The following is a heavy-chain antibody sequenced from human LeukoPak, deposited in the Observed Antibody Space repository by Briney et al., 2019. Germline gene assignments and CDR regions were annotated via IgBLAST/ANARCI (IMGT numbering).Heavy chain of an antibody. CDR1: GGSISRYY. CDR3: AGSQQLVWRTNDY. Sequence: SETLSLTSTVSGGSISRYYWSWIRQPPGKGLEWIGYIYYSGSTNYNPSLKSRVTISVDTSKNQFSLKLSSVTAADTAVYYCAGSQQLVWRTNDYWGQGTLVTVSS. V-gene: IGHV4-59*01. CDR2: IYYSGST. J-gene: IGHJ4*02. D-gene: IGHD6-13*01.